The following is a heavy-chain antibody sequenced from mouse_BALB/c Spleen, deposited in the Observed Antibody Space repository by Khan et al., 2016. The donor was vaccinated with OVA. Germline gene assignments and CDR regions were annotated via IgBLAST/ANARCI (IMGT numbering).Heavy chain of an antibody. J-gene: IGHJ3*01. V-gene: IGHV5-6*01. CDR3: ASHLTGSFAY. CDR2: INSDGDYT. Sequence: EVQLLETGGDLVKPGGSLRLSCAASGFTFSTYGMSWVRQPPDKRLEWVATINSDGDYTYYPDTVKGRFPIPRNHAENTLYLQMSSLKSEDTAIYYCASHLTGSFAYWGQGTLVTVSA. CDR1: GFTFSTYG. D-gene: IGHD4-1*01.